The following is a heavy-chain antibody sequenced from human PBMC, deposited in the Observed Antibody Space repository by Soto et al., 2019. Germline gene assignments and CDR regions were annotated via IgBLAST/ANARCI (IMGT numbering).Heavy chain of an antibody. V-gene: IGHV5-51*01. J-gene: IGHJ4*02. CDR1: GLSFSSYW. CDR3: ARRTSNSGWSHYFDY. CDR2: IDPHSNT. Sequence: GESLRVSCQGSGLSFSSYWIGWVRQMPGKGLYCMAFIDPHSNTRYSPSFEGLITISADKSISTAYLQWSSLKASDTAIYYCARRTSNSGWSHYFDYWGQGTLVNVSS. D-gene: IGHD6-19*01.